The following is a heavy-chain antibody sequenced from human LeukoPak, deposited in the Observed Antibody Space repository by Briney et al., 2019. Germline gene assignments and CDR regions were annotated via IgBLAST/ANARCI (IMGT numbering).Heavy chain of an antibody. Sequence: GASVKVSCKASGGTFSSYAISWVRQAPGQGLEWMGWINPKNAGTNYAQKFQGRVTMTRDTSTGTAYMELSRLRSDDTAVYYCARVPITMVRGVPLNFDYWGQGTLVTVSS. CDR2: INPKNAGT. J-gene: IGHJ4*02. V-gene: IGHV1-2*02. D-gene: IGHD3-10*01. CDR1: GGTFSSYA. CDR3: ARVPITMVRGVPLNFDY.